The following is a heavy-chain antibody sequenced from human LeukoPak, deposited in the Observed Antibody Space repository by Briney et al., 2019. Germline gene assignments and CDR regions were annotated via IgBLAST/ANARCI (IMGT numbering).Heavy chain of an antibody. D-gene: IGHD3-22*01. CDR2: ISAYNGNT. Sequence: GASVKVSCKASGYTPTSYGISWVRQAPGQGLEWMGWISAYNGNTNYAQKLQGRVTMTTDTSTSTAYMELRSLRSDDTAVYHCARDKGRYYYDSSGYWGQGTLVTVSS. CDR3: ARDKGRYYYDSSGY. V-gene: IGHV1-18*01. CDR1: GYTPTSYG. J-gene: IGHJ4*02.